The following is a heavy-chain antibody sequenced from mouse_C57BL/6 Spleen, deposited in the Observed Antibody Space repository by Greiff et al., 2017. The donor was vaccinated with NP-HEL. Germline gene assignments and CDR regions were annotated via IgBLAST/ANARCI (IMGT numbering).Heavy chain of an antibody. CDR3: AIYGSRLYYAMDY. V-gene: IGHV1-80*01. D-gene: IGHD1-1*01. CDR1: GYAFSSYW. Sequence: VQLQQSGAELVKPGASVKISCKASGYAFSSYWMNWVKQRPGKGLEWIGQIYPGDGDTNYNGKFKGKATLTADKSSSTAYMQISSLTSEDSAVYFCAIYGSRLYYAMDYWGQGTSVTVSS. J-gene: IGHJ4*01. CDR2: IYPGDGDT.